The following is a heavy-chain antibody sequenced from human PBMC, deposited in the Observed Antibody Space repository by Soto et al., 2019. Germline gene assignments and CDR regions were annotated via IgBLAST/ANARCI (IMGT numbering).Heavy chain of an antibody. CDR2: IYYSGST. Sequence: PSETLSLTCTVSGGSISSSSYYWGWIRQPPGKGLERIGSIYYSGSTYYNPSLKSRVTISVDTSKNQFSLKLSSVTAADTAVYYCASLTRYFDWLLPLTFDYWGQGTLVTVSS. CDR3: ASLTRYFDWLLPLTFDY. CDR1: GGSISSSSYY. J-gene: IGHJ4*02. V-gene: IGHV4-39*01. D-gene: IGHD3-9*01.